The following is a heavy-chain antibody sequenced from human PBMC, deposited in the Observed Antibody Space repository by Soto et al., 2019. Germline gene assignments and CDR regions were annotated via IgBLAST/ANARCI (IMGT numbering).Heavy chain of an antibody. J-gene: IGHJ4*02. CDR1: GYTFTSYG. V-gene: IGHV1-18*01. CDR3: ARHDSSGYYYYFYY. D-gene: IGHD3-22*01. Sequence: QVPLVQSGAEVKTPGASVKVSCKASGYTFTSYGISWVRQAPGQGLEWMGWISAYNGNTNYAQKLQGKVTMTTDTSTSTAYMELRSLRSDDTAVYYCARHDSSGYYYYFYYLGQGTLVAVSS. CDR2: ISAYNGNT.